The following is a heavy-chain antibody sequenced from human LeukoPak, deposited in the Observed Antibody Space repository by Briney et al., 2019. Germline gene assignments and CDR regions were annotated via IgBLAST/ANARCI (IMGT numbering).Heavy chain of an antibody. CDR3: ARDRGVDTAMGYSGYDPDFDY. J-gene: IGHJ4*02. Sequence: ASVKVSCKASGYTFTSYGISWVRQAPGQGLEWMGWISAYNGNTNYAQKLQGRVTMTTDTSTSTAYMELRSLRSDDTAVYYCARDRGVDTAMGYSGYDPDFDYWGQGTLVTVSS. CDR2: ISAYNGNT. D-gene: IGHD5-18*01. V-gene: IGHV1-18*01. CDR1: GYTFTSYG.